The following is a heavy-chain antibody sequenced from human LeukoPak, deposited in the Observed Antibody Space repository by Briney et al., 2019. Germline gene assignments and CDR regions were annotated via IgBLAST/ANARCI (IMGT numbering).Heavy chain of an antibody. Sequence: SETLSLTCTVSGGSISSYYWSWIRQPPGKGLEWIGYIYYSGSTNYNPSLKSRVTISVDTSKNQFSLKLSSVTAADTAVYYCARGRHYYDSSGYKKAFDIWGQGTMVTVSS. J-gene: IGHJ3*02. CDR1: GGSISSYY. V-gene: IGHV4-59*12. D-gene: IGHD3-22*01. CDR2: IYYSGST. CDR3: ARGRHYYDSSGYKKAFDI.